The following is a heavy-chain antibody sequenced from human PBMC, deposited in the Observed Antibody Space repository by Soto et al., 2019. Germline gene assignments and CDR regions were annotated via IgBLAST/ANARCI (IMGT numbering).Heavy chain of an antibody. V-gene: IGHV4-30-4*01. CDR1: GGSISSGDYY. D-gene: IGHD4-17*01. CDR2: IYYSGST. Sequence: QVQLQESGPGLVKPSQTPSLTCTVSGGSISSGDYYWSWIRQPPGKGLEWIGYIYYSGSTYCNPSLKSRVTISVDTSKNQFSLKLSSVTAADTAVYYCARDGALRVPDYGMDVWGQGTTVTVSS. CDR3: ARDGALRVPDYGMDV. J-gene: IGHJ6*02.